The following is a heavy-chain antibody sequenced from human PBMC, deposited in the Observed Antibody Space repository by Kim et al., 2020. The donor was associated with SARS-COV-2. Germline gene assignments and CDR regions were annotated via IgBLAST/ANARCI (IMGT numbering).Heavy chain of an antibody. CDR3: ARDSTFDY. D-gene: IGHD2-2*01. CDR2: NANT. J-gene: IGHJ4*02. Sequence: NANTNYGQKLHGRVTMTTDTSTTTAYMEVRNLKSDDTAVYYCARDSTFDYWGQGTLVTVSS. V-gene: IGHV1-18*01.